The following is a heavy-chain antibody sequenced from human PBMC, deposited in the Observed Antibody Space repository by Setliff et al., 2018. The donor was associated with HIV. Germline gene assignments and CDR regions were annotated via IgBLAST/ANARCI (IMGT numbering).Heavy chain of an antibody. D-gene: IGHD3-9*01. J-gene: IGHJ6*03. Sequence: SETLSLTCTVSGGSISSRDYYWGWIRQPPGKGLGWIGSMSYSGSAYYNPSLKSRVTISVDTSKSQFSLRLSSVTAADTAVYYCARQRDFDWFLQNYYYRDVWGKGATVTVSS. CDR2: MSYSGSA. CDR3: ARQRDFDWFLQNYYYRDV. CDR1: GGSISSRDYY. V-gene: IGHV4-39*01.